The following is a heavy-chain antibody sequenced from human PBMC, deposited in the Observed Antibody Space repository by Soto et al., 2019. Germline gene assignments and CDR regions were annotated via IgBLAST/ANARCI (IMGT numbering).Heavy chain of an antibody. CDR2: ISAYNGNT. V-gene: IGHV1-18*04. CDR1: GYTLTSYG. CDR3: ARDHPCYDSSGYYQYNWFDP. Sequence: QVQLVQSGAEVKKPGASVKVSCKASGYTLTSYGISWVRQAPGQGLEWMGWISAYNGNTNYAQKLKGRVTMTTDTSTSTAYMELRSLRSDDTAVYYCARDHPCYDSSGYYQYNWFDPWGQGTLVSVSS. J-gene: IGHJ5*02. D-gene: IGHD3-22*01.